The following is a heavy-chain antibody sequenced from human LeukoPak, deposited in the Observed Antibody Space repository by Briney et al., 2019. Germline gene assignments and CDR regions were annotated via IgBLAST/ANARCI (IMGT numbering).Heavy chain of an antibody. J-gene: IGHJ4*02. D-gene: IGHD3-16*01. CDR2: IKQDGSEK. V-gene: IGHV3-7*04. CDR3: ARDGAPFDF. Sequence: GGSLRLSCAASGFSFNRYWMNWVRQAPGKGLEWVANIKQDGSEKYYVGSVKGRFTISRDNAKNSLYLQMNSLRAEDTAVYYCARDGAPFDFWGQGTLVTVSS. CDR1: GFSFNRYW.